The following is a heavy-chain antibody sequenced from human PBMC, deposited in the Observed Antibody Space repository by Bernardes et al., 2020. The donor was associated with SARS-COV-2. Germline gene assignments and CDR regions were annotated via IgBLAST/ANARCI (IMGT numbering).Heavy chain of an antibody. CDR1: GFTFSSYG. CDR3: AKDGRHYDSSGYFGSYYFDY. J-gene: IGHJ4*02. CDR2: ISYDGSNK. Sequence: VGSLRLSCAASGFTFSSYGMHWVRQAPGKGLEWVAVISYDGSNKYYADSVKGRFTISRDNSKNTLYLQMNSLRAEDTAVYYCAKDGRHYDSSGYFGSYYFDYWGQGTLVTVSS. V-gene: IGHV3-30*18. D-gene: IGHD3-22*01.